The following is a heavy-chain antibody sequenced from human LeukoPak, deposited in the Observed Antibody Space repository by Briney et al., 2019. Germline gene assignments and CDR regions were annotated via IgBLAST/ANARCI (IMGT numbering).Heavy chain of an antibody. CDR2: LYSSGIT. Sequence: GGSLRLSCAASGLIVSTNYMSWVRQAPGKGLEWVSILYSSGITYYTDSVKGRFTISRDNSKNTLYLQMNSLRVEDSAMYYCVRQAQEDYWGQGTPVTVSA. CDR1: GLIVSTNY. J-gene: IGHJ4*02. V-gene: IGHV3-66*02. D-gene: IGHD6-25*01. CDR3: VRQAQEDY.